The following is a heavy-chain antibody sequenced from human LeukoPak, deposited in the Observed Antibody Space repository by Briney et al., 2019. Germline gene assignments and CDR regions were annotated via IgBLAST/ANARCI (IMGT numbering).Heavy chain of an antibody. V-gene: IGHV1-18*04. CDR3: ARASGYDPYFDS. CDR1: GYTFTSYG. CDR2: ISAYNGNT. D-gene: IGHD5-12*01. J-gene: IGHJ4*02. Sequence: ASVTVSCKASGYTFTSYGISWVRQAPGQGLEWLGWISAYNGNTNYAQKLQGRVTMTTDTSTSTAYMELRSLRSDDTAVYYCARASGYDPYFDSWGQGTLVTVSS.